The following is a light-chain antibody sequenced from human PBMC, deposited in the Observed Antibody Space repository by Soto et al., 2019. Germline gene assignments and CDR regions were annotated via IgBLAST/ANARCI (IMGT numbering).Light chain of an antibody. CDR2: GAS. V-gene: IGKV3-20*01. CDR3: QQYGSSPQT. CDR1: QSVSSSY. J-gene: IGKJ1*01. Sequence: EIVLTHSPGTLSLSPGERATLSFSASQSVSSSYLAWYQQKPGQAPRLLIYGASSRATGIPDRFSGSGSGTDFTLTISRLEPEDFAVYYCQQYGSSPQTFGQGTKVDIK.